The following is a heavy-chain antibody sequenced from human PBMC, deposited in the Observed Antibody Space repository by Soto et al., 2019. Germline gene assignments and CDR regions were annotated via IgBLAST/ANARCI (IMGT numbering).Heavy chain of an antibody. CDR2: ISASGGLK. CDR1: GFTFTNYA. Sequence: GGSLRLSCAASGFTFTNYAMTWVRQTPGKGLEWVSGISASGGLKYYADSVRGRFTVSRDNSKNILYLQMDNLRDEDTALYYCAREVGAPSGWLDPWGQGTQVTVSS. J-gene: IGHJ5*02. CDR3: AREVGAPSGWLDP. D-gene: IGHD1-26*01. V-gene: IGHV3-23*01.